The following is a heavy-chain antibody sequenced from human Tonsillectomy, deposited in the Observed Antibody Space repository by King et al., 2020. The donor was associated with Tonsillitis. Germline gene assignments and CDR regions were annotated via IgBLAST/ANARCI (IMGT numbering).Heavy chain of an antibody. V-gene: IGHV4-39*07. Sequence: LQLQESGPGLVKPSETLSLTCSVSGGSISSSSYYWGWIRQPPGKGLGWIGSIYYSGNTYYNPSLKSRVTISVDTSENQFSLKLSSVTAADTAVYYCARRPRRGDWYFDLWGRGTLVTVSS. CDR3: ARRPRRGDWYFDL. CDR1: GGSISSSSYY. D-gene: IGHD6-6*01. J-gene: IGHJ2*01. CDR2: IYYSGNT.